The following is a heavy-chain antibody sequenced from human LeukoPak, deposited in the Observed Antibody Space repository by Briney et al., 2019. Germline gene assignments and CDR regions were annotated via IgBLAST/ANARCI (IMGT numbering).Heavy chain of an antibody. Sequence: SETLSLTCTVSGGSISSYYWSWIRQPPGKGLEWIGYIYYSGSTNYNPSLKSRVTISVDTSKNQFSLKLSSVTAADTAVYYCARLHYSGSSRYYFDYWGQGTLVTVSS. D-gene: IGHD1-26*01. CDR3: ARLHYSGSSRYYFDY. CDR2: IYYSGST. CDR1: GGSISSYY. V-gene: IGHV4-59*08. J-gene: IGHJ4*02.